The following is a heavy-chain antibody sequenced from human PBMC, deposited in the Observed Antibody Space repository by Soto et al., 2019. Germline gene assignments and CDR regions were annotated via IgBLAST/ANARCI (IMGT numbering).Heavy chain of an antibody. CDR1: GYTFTTYA. V-gene: IGHV1-18*01. CDR2: ISAYNGNT. J-gene: IGHJ4*02. D-gene: IGHD3-9*01. CDR3: ARSVEVLRYFDWLHYFDY. Sequence: QVPLVQSGAEVKKPGASVKVSCRASGYTFTTYAINWVRQAPGQGLEWMGWISAYNGNTNYAQKLQDRVTLTTDTSTSTAYMELRSLRSDDTAVYYCARSVEVLRYFDWLHYFDYWGQGTLVTVSS.